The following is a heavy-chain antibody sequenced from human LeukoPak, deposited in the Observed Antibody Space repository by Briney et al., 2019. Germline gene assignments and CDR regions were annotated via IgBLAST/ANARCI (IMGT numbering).Heavy chain of an antibody. CDR2: ISAYNGNT. Sequence: ASVKVSCKASGYTFTSYGISWVRQAPGQGLEWMGWISAYNGNTNYAQKPQGRVTMTTDTSTSTAYMELRSLRSDDTAVYYCARTGPPPTGYGSGSFTPRHYYYYYGMDVWGQGTTVTVSS. D-gene: IGHD3-10*01. J-gene: IGHJ6*02. CDR3: ARTGPPPTGYGSGSFTPRHYYYYYGMDV. V-gene: IGHV1-18*01. CDR1: GYTFTSYG.